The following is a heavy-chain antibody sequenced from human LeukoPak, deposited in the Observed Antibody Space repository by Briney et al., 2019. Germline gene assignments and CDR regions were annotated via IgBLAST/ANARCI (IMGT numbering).Heavy chain of an antibody. Sequence: GGSLRLSCAASGFTFSNYEMNWVRQAPGKGLQWVSYISTGSTTIYYADSVKGRFPISRDNATTSLYLQMNSLRAEDTAVYYCARAGYSFDSPNYFDYWGQGTLVTVSS. V-gene: IGHV3-48*03. CDR1: GFTFSNYE. D-gene: IGHD5-18*01. CDR3: ARAGYSFDSPNYFDY. CDR2: ISTGSTTI. J-gene: IGHJ4*02.